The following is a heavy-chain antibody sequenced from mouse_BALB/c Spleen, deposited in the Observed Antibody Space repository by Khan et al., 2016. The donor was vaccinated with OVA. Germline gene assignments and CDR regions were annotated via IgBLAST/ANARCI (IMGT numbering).Heavy chain of an antibody. V-gene: IGHV3-2*02. D-gene: IGHD1-1*01. J-gene: IGHJ2*01. CDR3: ARVYGGDFDY. CDR2: ISYSGNT. Sequence: EVQLVESGPGLVKPSQSLSLPCTVTGYSITSDYAWNWIRQFPGNKLEWMGFISYSGNTNYNPSLKSRISITRDTSKNQFFLQLNSVTTEDTATYYCARVYGGDFDYWGQGTTLTVSS. CDR1: GYSITSDYA.